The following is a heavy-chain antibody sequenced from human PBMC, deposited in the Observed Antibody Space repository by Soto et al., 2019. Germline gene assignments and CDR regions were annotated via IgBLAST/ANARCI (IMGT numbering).Heavy chain of an antibody. Sequence: VQLVESGGGLIQPGGSLRLSCVASGLTVSQNYMAWVRQALEMGPQWVSVLYAEGSTYYTESVKGRFTISRDPSKNTLFLQMDGLRAEDTAVYYCVRPRPSGENYGMDVWGQGTTVTVSS. V-gene: IGHV3-53*01. D-gene: IGHD1-26*01. CDR2: LYAEGST. CDR3: VRPRPSGENYGMDV. CDR1: GLTVSQNY. J-gene: IGHJ6*02.